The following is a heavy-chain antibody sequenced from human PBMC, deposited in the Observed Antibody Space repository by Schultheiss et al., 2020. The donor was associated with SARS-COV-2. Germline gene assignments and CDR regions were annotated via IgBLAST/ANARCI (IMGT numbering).Heavy chain of an antibody. D-gene: IGHD6-19*01. CDR3: ARGSSSGWYHDY. J-gene: IGHJ4*02. CDR2: INHSGRT. V-gene: IGHV4-34*01. Sequence: SETLSLTCTVSGVSISGYYWSWIRQPPGKGLEWIGEINHSGRTNYNPSLKSRVTMSVDTSKNQFSLKLSSVTAADTAVYYCARGSSSGWYHDYWGQGTLVTVAS. CDR1: GVSISGYY.